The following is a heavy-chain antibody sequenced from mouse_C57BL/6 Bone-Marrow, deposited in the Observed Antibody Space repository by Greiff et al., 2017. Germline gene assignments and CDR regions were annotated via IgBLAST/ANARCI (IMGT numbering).Heavy chain of an antibody. J-gene: IGHJ3*01. V-gene: IGHV3-6*01. CDR2: ISYDGSN. Sequence: DVKLQESGPGLVKPSQSLSLTCSVTGYSITSGYYWNWIRQFPGNKLEWMGYISYDGSNNYNPSLKNRISITRDTSKNQFFLKLNSVTTEDTATYYCARGGRSTMVTCAYWGQGTLVTVSA. CDR3: ARGGRSTMVTCAY. CDR1: GYSITSGYY. D-gene: IGHD2-2*01.